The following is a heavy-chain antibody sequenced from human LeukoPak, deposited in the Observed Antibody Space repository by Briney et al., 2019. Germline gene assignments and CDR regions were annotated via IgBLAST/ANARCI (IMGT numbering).Heavy chain of an antibody. D-gene: IGHD3-10*01. CDR2: INQDGSEE. CDR3: AREYGSGIDYYYGMDV. J-gene: IGHJ6*02. Sequence: GGSLRLSCAASGFTFSNYWVTWVRQAPGKGLEWVAHINQDGSEEHYMDSVKARFTISRDNAKNSLYLQMNSLRAEDTAVYYCAREYGSGIDYYYGMDVWGQGTTVTVSS. V-gene: IGHV3-7*01. CDR1: GFTFSNYW.